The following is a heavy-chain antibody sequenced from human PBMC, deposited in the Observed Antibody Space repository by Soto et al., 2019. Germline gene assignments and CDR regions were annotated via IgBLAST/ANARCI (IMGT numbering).Heavy chain of an antibody. CDR3: AKDLTCLVCDF. CDR2: MNSDGSVT. CDR1: GFTFSSHW. J-gene: IGHJ4*02. D-gene: IGHD2-21*01. V-gene: IGHV3-74*01. Sequence: EAQLVESGGGLVQPGGSLRLSCGASGFTFSSHWMHWVRQAPGKGLEWVSHMNSDGSVTNYADSVKGRFTISRDNAKNTVYLEMSSLRAEDTAVYYCAKDLTCLVCDFWGQGTLVTVSS.